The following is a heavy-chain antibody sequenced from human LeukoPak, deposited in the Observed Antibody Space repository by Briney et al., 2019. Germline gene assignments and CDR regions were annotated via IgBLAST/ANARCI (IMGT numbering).Heavy chain of an antibody. CDR2: ISSISGTI. J-gene: IGHJ4*02. CDR3: VRDSPYCSDCVCRYYLDF. Sequence: PGGSLRLSCAASGFTFRSYSMNWVRQAPGKGLEWVSYISSISGTIYYADSVKGRFTISRDNAKNSVFLQMNSLRAAATAVYFCVRDSPYCSDCVCRYYLDFWGQGTLVTVSS. CDR1: GFTFRSYS. D-gene: IGHD2-8*01. V-gene: IGHV3-48*01.